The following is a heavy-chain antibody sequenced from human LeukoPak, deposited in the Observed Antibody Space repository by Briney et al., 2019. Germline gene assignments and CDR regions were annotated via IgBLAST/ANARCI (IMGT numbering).Heavy chain of an antibody. CDR1: GGSISSYY. CDR2: IYYSGST. CDR3: ATGEMATISFDY. D-gene: IGHD5-24*01. J-gene: IGHJ4*02. V-gene: IGHV4-59*01. Sequence: SETLSLTCTVSGGSISSYYWSWIWQPPGKGLEWIGYIYYSGSTNYNPSLKSRVTISVDTSKNQFSLKLSSVTAADTAVYYCATGEMATISFDYWGQGTLVTVSS.